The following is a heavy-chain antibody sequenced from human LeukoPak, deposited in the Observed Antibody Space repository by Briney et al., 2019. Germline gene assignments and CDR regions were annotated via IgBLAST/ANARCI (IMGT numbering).Heavy chain of an antibody. Sequence: ASVKVSCKASGYTFTTYDITWVRQAPGQGLEWMGWVSAYKGNTNYAQKFQGRVTMTTDTSTSTAYMELRGLRSDDTALYYCARGAMVRGVTAWFDSWGQASQVTVP. V-gene: IGHV1-18*01. J-gene: IGHJ5*01. CDR1: GYTFTTYD. CDR3: ARGAMVRGVTAWFDS. CDR2: VSAYKGNT. D-gene: IGHD3-10*01.